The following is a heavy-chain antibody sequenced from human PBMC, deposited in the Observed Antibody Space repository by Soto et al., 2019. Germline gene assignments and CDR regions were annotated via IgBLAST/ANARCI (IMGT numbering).Heavy chain of an antibody. CDR1: GFTFSSYA. V-gene: IGHV3-23*01. J-gene: IGHJ4*02. D-gene: IGHD2-15*01. Sequence: EVQLLESGGGLVQPGGSLRLSCAASGFTFSSYAMSWVRQAPGKGLEWVSAISGSGGSTYYADSVKGRFTISRDNSKNTLYLQMNSLRAEDTAVYYWAKVTSLGYCSGGSCPFGYWGQGTLVTVSS. CDR2: ISGSGGST. CDR3: AKVTSLGYCSGGSCPFGY.